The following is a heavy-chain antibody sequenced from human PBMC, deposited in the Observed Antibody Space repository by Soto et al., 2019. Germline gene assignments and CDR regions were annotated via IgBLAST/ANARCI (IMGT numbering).Heavy chain of an antibody. Sequence: SETLSLTCAVYGGSFRGYYWSWIRQPPGKGLEWIGEINHSGSTNYNPSLKSRVTISVDTSKNQFSLKLSSVTAADTAVYHSPRRRGYSSCWYWFDPWGQVTRVTVSS. D-gene: IGHD6-19*01. J-gene: IGHJ5*02. CDR1: GGSFRGYY. CDR3: PRRRGYSSCWYWFDP. V-gene: IGHV4-34*01. CDR2: INHSGST.